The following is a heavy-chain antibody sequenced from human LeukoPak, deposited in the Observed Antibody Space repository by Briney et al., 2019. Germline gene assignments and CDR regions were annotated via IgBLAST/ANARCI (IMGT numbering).Heavy chain of an antibody. Sequence: SETLSLTCAVYGGSFSGYYWSWIRQPPGKGLEWIGEINHSGNTNYNPSLKSRVTISVDTSKNQFSLKLSSVTAADTAVYYCARGETEKGFDYWGQGTLVTVSS. V-gene: IGHV4-34*01. CDR2: INHSGNT. CDR1: GGSFSGYY. D-gene: IGHD1-1*01. J-gene: IGHJ4*02. CDR3: ARGETEKGFDY.